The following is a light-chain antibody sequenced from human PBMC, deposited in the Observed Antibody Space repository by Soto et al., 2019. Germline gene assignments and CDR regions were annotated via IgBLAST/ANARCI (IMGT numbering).Light chain of an antibody. J-gene: IGLJ2*01. CDR3: AAWDDSLSVL. CDR1: SSNTGSNY. Sequence: QSVLTQPTSASGTPGQRVTISCSGSSSNTGSNYVYWYQQLPGTAPKLLIYRNNQRPSGVPDRFSGSKSGTSASLAISGLRSEDEADYYCAAWDDSLSVLFGGGTKLTVL. CDR2: RNN. V-gene: IGLV1-47*01.